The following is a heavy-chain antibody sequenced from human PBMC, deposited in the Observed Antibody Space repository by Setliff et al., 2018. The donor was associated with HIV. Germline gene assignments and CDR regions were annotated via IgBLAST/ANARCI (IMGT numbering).Heavy chain of an antibody. V-gene: IGHV4-59*01. CDR2: IFYSGST. Sequence: PSETLSLTCTVSGGSISSYYWSWIRQPPGEGLEWIGYIFYSGSTNYNPSLKSRVTISLDTSKNQFSLKLTYVTAADTAVYYCASDISPDDGYNRLHYFDYWGQGTLVTVSS. CDR1: GGSISSYY. J-gene: IGHJ4*02. D-gene: IGHD5-12*01. CDR3: ASDISPDDGYNRLHYFDY.